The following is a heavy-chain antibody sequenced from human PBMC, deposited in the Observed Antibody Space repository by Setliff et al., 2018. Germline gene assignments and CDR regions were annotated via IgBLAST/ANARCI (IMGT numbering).Heavy chain of an antibody. CDR3: ARFGGSCSSSSCYASDL. Sequence: GASVKVSCKASGYTFTNYGFTWVRQAPGQGLEWMGMIITNTGKTSYPKKFQGRVTMTTDTYTGTGYMELRSLTSDDTAVYFCARFGGSCSSSSCYASDLWGQGTMVTVSS. J-gene: IGHJ3*01. CDR1: GYTFTNYG. D-gene: IGHD2-2*01. V-gene: IGHV1-18*01. CDR2: IITNTGKT.